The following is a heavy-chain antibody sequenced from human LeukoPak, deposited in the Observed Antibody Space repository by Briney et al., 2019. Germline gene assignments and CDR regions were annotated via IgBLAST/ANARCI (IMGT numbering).Heavy chain of an antibody. V-gene: IGHV2-70*11. J-gene: IGHJ4*02. CDR2: IDWDDDK. D-gene: IGHD5-18*01. Sequence: SGPTLVNPTQTLTLTCTFSGFSLSTSGMCVSWIRQPPGKALERLARIDWDDDKYYSTSLKTRLTISKDTSKNQVVLTMTNMDPVDTATYYCALCGYTYDRAYYFDYWGQGTLVTVSS. CDR1: GFSLSTSGMC. CDR3: ALCGYTYDRAYYFDY.